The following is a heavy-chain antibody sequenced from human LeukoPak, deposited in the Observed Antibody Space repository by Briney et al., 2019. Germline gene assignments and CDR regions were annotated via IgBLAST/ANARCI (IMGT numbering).Heavy chain of an antibody. J-gene: IGHJ4*02. CDR1: GYTFTGYY. D-gene: IGHD1-26*01. CDR2: IDPNSGGT. Sequence: WASVKVSCKASGYTFTGYYMHWVRQAPGQGLEWMGWIDPNSGGTNYAQRFQGRVTMTRDTSISTVYMELSSLRSDDTAVYYCAKDLGSGSYQPSDYWGQGTLVTVSS. CDR3: AKDLGSGSYQPSDY. V-gene: IGHV1-2*02.